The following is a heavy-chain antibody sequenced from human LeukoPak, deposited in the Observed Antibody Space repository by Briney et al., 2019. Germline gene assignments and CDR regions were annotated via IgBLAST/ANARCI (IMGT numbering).Heavy chain of an antibody. V-gene: IGHV4-39*01. D-gene: IGHD1-26*01. Sequence: SETLSLTCGVSGDSIRSSIYYWGWIRQPPRKGLEWIGSVYYDGSAYYNPSLKSRVTISVDTSKNQLSLKLSSVTAADTAVYYCARPLTRGGTYYVWGQGTLVTASS. CDR2: VYYDGSA. CDR3: ARPLTRGGTYYV. J-gene: IGHJ4*02. CDR1: GDSIRSSIYY.